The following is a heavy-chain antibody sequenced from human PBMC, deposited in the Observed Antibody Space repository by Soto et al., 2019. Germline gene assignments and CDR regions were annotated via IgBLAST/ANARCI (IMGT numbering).Heavy chain of an antibody. Sequence: EVQLVESGGGLVQPGGSLRLSCTASGFIVSDTYVNWVRQAPGKGLEWVSVISNRGDTHYADSVRGRFSLSRDISDNTLHLHMDNLRVEHTAVYYCAREPRYCRGGSCSITGDAYDIWCQGTMVTVSS. CDR2: ISNRGDT. CDR1: GFIVSDTY. J-gene: IGHJ3*02. D-gene: IGHD2-15*01. V-gene: IGHV3-66*01. CDR3: AREPRYCRGGSCSITGDAYDI.